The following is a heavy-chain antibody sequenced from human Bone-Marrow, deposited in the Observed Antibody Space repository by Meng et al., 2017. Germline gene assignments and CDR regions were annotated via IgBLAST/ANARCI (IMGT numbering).Heavy chain of an antibody. CDR1: GYTFTSYD. V-gene: IGHV1-46*01. CDR2: INPSGGST. J-gene: IGHJ3*02. CDR3: ASFGELLYAFDI. Sequence: ASVKVSCKASGYTFTSYDINWVRQAPGQGLEWMGIINPSGGSTSYAQKFQGRVTMTRDTSTSTVYMELSSLRSEDTAVYYCASFGELLYAFDIWGQGTMVTVSS. D-gene: IGHD3-10*01.